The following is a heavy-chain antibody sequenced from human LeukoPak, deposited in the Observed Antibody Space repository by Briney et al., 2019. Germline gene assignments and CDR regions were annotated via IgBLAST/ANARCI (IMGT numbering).Heavy chain of an antibody. CDR1: GITVSTNY. CDR3: AREIGYYFDNHSSRLRGRFDV. J-gene: IGHJ6*04. Sequence: GGSLRLTCAASGITVSTNYMNWVRQAPGKGLEWVSVIYSTDKTNYADSVQGRFTISRDPSKNTVYLQMNSLRDEDTAVYYCAREIGYYFDNHSSRLRGRFDVWGTGTTVIVSS. V-gene: IGHV3-53*01. D-gene: IGHD3-22*01. CDR2: IYSTDKT.